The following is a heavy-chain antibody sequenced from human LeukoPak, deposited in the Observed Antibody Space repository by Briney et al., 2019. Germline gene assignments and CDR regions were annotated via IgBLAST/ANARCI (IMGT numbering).Heavy chain of an antibody. J-gene: IGHJ4*02. CDR2: IRSKANSYAT. CDR3: TRREYCSSTSCLFDY. Sequence: PGGSLGLSCAASGFTFSGSAMHWVRQASGKGLEWVGRIRSKANSYATAYAASVKGRFTISRDDSKNTAYLQMNSLKTEDTAVYYCTRREYCSSTSCLFDYWGQGTLVTVSS. CDR1: GFTFSGSA. V-gene: IGHV3-73*01. D-gene: IGHD2-2*01.